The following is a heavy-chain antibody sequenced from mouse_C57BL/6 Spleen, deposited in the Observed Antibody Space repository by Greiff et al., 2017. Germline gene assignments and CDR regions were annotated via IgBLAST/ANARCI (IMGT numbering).Heavy chain of an antibody. CDR1: GYSITSGYY. Sequence: EVQLQESGPGLVKPSQSLSLTCSVTGYSITSGYYWNWIRQFPGNKLEWLGYISYDGSNNYNPSLKNRISITRDTSKNQFFLKWNSVTTEDTATYYCASYGSSYGDYWGQGTTLTVSS. CDR3: ASYGSSYGDY. J-gene: IGHJ2*01. CDR2: ISYDGSN. V-gene: IGHV3-6*01. D-gene: IGHD1-1*01.